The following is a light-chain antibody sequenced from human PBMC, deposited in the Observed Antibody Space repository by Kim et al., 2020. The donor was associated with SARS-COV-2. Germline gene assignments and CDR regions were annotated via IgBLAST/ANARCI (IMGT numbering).Light chain of an antibody. J-gene: IGLJ1*01. CDR3: AAWDDSLSGYV. Sequence: QAVVTQPPSASGTPGQRVTISCSGGSTNIGSNYVYWYQHLPGTAPKLLIYRNNQRPSGVPDRFSGSKSATSASLAISGLRSEDEADYYCAAWDDSLSGYVFGSGTKVTVL. CDR2: RNN. CDR1: STNIGSNY. V-gene: IGLV1-47*01.